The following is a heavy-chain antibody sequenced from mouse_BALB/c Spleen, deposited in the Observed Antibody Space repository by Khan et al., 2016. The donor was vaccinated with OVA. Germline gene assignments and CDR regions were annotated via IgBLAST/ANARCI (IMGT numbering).Heavy chain of an antibody. J-gene: IGHJ3*01. V-gene: IGHV5-6*01. CDR1: GFTFSTYG. CDR3: ARLAYYYDSEGFAY. D-gene: IGHD1-1*01. Sequence: VQLKESGGDLVKPGGSLKLSCAASGFTFSTYGMSWVRQTPDKRLEWVATISTGGSYTYYPDSVKGRFTISRDNAKNTLYLQMSSLKSEDTAMFYCARLAYYYDSEGFAYWGQGTLGTGSA. CDR2: ISTGGSYT.